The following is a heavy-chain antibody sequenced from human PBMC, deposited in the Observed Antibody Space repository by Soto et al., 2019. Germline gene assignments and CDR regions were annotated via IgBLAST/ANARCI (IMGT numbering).Heavy chain of an antibody. Sequence: PGRSLRLSCAASEFTFSSSAMSWVRQAPGKGLEWVSAISGSGDTSYYADSVKGRFTISRDNSKNTLYLQMNSLRAEDTAIYYCAKDDNTNYWGRKIDYCGEGTLVTVSS. V-gene: IGHV3-23*01. CDR1: EFTFSSSA. CDR2: ISGSGDTS. D-gene: IGHD7-27*01. CDR3: AKDDNTNYWGRKIDY. J-gene: IGHJ4*02.